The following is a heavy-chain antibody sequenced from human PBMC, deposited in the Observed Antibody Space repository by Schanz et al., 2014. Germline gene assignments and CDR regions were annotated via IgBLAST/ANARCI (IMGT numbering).Heavy chain of an antibody. V-gene: IGHV3-11*01. Sequence: VFLVESGGGLVQPGGSLRLSCAASGFTFSDYYMTWIRQPPGKGLEWLAFISTSGSTIYYAESVKGRFTISRDNAKNSMYLQMNSLRADDTAVYYCAKELYSGSHYGWFDPWGQGTLVTVSS. D-gene: IGHD1-26*01. J-gene: IGHJ5*02. CDR3: AKELYSGSHYGWFDP. CDR2: ISTSGSTI. CDR1: GFTFSDYY.